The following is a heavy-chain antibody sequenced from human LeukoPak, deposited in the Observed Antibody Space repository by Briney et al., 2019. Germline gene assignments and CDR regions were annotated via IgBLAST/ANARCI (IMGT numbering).Heavy chain of an antibody. V-gene: IGHV4-39*01. D-gene: IGHD4-17*01. J-gene: IGHJ4*02. Sequence: SETLSLTCTVSGGSISSSTYYWGWIRQPPGKGLEWIGSIYYTGSTYYNPSLKSRVTISVDTSKNQFSLKLSSVTAADTAVYYCARRRIYGVDDYWGQGTLVTVSS. CDR2: IYYTGST. CDR3: ARRRIYGVDDY. CDR1: GGSISSSTYY.